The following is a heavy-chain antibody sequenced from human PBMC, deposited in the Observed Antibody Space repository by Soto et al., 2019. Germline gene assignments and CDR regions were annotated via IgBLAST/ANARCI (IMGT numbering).Heavy chain of an antibody. V-gene: IGHV1-69*13. Sequence: GASVKVSCKASGGTFSSSAFSWVRQAPGQGLEWMGGIIPLFGTTNYEQKFQGRVTITADESTSTAYMELSSLRSEDTAVYYCAIDHRSDGGSHFPILTRWFDPWGQGTLVTVSS. CDR3: AIDHRSDGGSHFPILTRWFDP. D-gene: IGHD2-15*01. J-gene: IGHJ5*02. CDR2: IIPLFGTT. CDR1: GGTFSSSA.